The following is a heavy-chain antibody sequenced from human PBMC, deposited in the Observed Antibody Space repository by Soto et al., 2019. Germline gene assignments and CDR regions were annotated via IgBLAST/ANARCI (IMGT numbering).Heavy chain of an antibody. V-gene: IGHV4-59*01. D-gene: IGHD6-13*01. CDR1: GGSISSYY. CDR3: ARERSSWYYFDY. Sequence: SETLSLTCTVSGGSISSYYWSWIRQPPGKGLEWIGYIYYSGSTNYNPSLKSRVTISVDTSKNQFSLKLSSVTAADTAVYYCARERSSWYYFDYWGQGTLVTVSS. CDR2: IYYSGST. J-gene: IGHJ4*02.